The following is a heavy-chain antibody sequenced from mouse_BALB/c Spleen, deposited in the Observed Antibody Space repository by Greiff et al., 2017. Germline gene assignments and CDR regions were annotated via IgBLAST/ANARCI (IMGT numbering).Heavy chain of an antibody. CDR1: GFNIKDTY. Sequence: EVKLQQSGAELVKPGASVKLSCTASGFNIKDTYMHWVKQRPEQGLEWIGRIDPANGNTKYDPKFQGKATITADTSSNTAYLQLSSLTSEDTAVYYCASRYYGNYVPYFDYGGQGTTLTVSS. V-gene: IGHV14-3*02. CDR2: IDPANGNT. D-gene: IGHD2-1*01. CDR3: ASRYYGNYVPYFDY. J-gene: IGHJ2*01.